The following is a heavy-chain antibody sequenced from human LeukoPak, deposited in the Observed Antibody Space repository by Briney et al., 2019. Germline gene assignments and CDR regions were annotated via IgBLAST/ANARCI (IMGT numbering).Heavy chain of an antibody. CDR3: ARKDGYTDSYLYYYYMDV. Sequence: SVKVSCKASGYTFTGKYMHWVRQAPGQGFEWMGGIIPIFGTANYAQKFQGRVTITADESTSTAYMELSSLRSEDTAVYYCARKDGYTDSYLYYYYMDVWGKGTTVTVSS. CDR2: IIPIFGTA. V-gene: IGHV1-69*13. J-gene: IGHJ6*03. D-gene: IGHD5-18*01. CDR1: GYTFTGKY.